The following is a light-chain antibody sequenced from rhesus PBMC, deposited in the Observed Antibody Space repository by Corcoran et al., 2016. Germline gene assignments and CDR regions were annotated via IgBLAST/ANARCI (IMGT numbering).Light chain of an antibody. CDR2: AAP. V-gene: IGKV1-74*01. CDR1: ENVNNY. CDR3: QPSYGTPHR. J-gene: IGKJ2*01. Sequence: DIQMTQSPSSLSASVGDRVTITCRARENVNNYLHWYQQKPGKAPKLLIYAAPTLQSGGPSRFSGSGSGTDYTFTISSLHPEDVATYYWQPSYGTPHRFGQRTKVQIK.